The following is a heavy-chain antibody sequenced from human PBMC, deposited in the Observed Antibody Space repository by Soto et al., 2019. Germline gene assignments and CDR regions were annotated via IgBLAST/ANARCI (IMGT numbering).Heavy chain of an antibody. J-gene: IGHJ4*02. CDR2: ISYDGSNK. V-gene: IGHV3-30*18. Sequence: QVQLVESGGGVVQPGRSLRLSCAASGLTFSTYGMHWVRQAPGKGLEWVAVISYDGSNKYYADSVKGRFTISRDNSKNTLYLQMSSLRAEDTAVYYCAKGFSYSVIDYWGQGTLATVSS. CDR1: GLTFSTYG. D-gene: IGHD5-18*01. CDR3: AKGFSYSVIDY.